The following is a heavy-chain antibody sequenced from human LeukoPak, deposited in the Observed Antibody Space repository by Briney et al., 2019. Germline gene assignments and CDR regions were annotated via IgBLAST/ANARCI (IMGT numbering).Heavy chain of an antibody. V-gene: IGHV4-34*01. CDR2: INHSGST. J-gene: IGHJ5*02. CDR1: GGSFSGYY. Sequence: SETLSLTCAVYGGSFSGYYWSWIRQPPGKGLEWIGEINHSGSTNYNPSLKSRVTISVDTSKNQFSLKLSSVTAADTAVYYCAFRKVGYCSNTSCYFRSGFDPWGQGTLVTVSS. D-gene: IGHD2-2*01. CDR3: AFRKVGYCSNTSCYFRSGFDP.